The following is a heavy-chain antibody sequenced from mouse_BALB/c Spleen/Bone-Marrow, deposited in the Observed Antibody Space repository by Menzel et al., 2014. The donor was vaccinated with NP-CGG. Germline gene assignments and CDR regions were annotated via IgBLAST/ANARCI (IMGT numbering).Heavy chain of an antibody. J-gene: IGHJ4*01. Sequence: VQLQQSGAELVKPGASVKLSCTASGFNIKDTYMHWVKQRPEQGLEWIGRIDPANGNTKFAPKFQGKATITADTSSNTANLRLSSLTSEDTAVYYCARGIPYDPMDYWGQGTSVTVSS. V-gene: IGHV14-3*02. CDR1: GFNIKDTY. CDR2: IDPANGNT. D-gene: IGHD5-1-1*01. CDR3: ARGIPYDPMDY.